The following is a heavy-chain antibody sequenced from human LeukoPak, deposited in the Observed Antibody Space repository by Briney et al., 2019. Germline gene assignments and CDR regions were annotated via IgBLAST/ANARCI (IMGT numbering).Heavy chain of an antibody. J-gene: IGHJ3*02. D-gene: IGHD3-10*01. V-gene: IGHV1-69*06. CDR3: VREEGTSGAFDI. CDR1: GGTFSYYP. CDR2: IIPLYGTT. Sequence: SVKVSCKASGGTFSYYPISWVRQAPGQGLEWLGSIIPLYGTTKSAQKFLGRVTTTAGKSTNTLYMELDSLTSDDTAVYYCVREEGTSGAFDIWGQGTLVTVSS.